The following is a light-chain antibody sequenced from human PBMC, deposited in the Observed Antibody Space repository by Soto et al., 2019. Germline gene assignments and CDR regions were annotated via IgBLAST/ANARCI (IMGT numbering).Light chain of an antibody. CDR3: QQYHRYST. Sequence: GARVTITCRASQRINAWLAWYQQKPGKAPKLLIYDVSTLASGVPSRFSGSASGTEFTLTISNLESDDFASYYCQQYHRYSTFGQGTRVDIK. CDR1: QRINAW. CDR2: DVS. V-gene: IGKV1-5*01. J-gene: IGKJ1*01.